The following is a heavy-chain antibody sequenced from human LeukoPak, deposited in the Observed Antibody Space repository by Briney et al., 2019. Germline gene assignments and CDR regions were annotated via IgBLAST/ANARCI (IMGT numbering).Heavy chain of an antibody. CDR2: ISSSSSTI. V-gene: IGHV3-48*01. Sequence: PGGSLRLSCAASGFTFSSYSMNWVRQAPGKGLEWVSYISSSSSTIYYADSVKGRFTISRDNSKNTLYLQMNSLRAEDTAVYYCARLHYYNSGYWGQGTLVTVSS. J-gene: IGHJ4*02. D-gene: IGHD3-22*01. CDR1: GFTFSSYS. CDR3: ARLHYYNSGY.